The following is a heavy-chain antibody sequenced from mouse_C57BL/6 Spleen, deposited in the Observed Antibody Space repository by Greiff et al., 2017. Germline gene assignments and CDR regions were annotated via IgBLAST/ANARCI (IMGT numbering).Heavy chain of an antibody. CDR3: ARDPEYDGDWYFDV. V-gene: IGHV5-4*01. CDR1: GFTFSSYA. J-gene: IGHJ1*03. D-gene: IGHD2-4*01. CDR2: ISDGGSYT. Sequence: EVKVEESGGGLVKPGGSLKLSCAASGFTFSSYAMSWVRQTPEKRLEWVATISDGGSYTYYPDNVKGRFTISRDNAKNNLYLQMSHLKSEDTAMYYCARDPEYDGDWYFDVWGTGTTVTVSS.